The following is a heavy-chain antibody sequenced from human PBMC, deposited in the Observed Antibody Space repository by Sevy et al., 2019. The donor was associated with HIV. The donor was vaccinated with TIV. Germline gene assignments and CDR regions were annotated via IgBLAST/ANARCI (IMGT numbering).Heavy chain of an antibody. J-gene: IGHJ4*02. V-gene: IGHV4-39*01. CDR1: GASISSTDYY. CDR2: IRHGGYT. Sequence: SETLSLTCTVSGASISSTDYYWGWIRQSPGKVLEWIASIRHGGYTFYNPSLKSRVSISADTSKNQFSLKLRFVSAAETSIYYCVGPKLTYSSGWHYFDYWGQGTVVTVSS. CDR3: VGPKLTYSSGWHYFDY. D-gene: IGHD6-19*01.